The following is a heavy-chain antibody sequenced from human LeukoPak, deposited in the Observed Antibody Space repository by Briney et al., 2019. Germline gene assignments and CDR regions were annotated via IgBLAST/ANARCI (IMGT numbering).Heavy chain of an antibody. D-gene: IGHD3-16*02. CDR3: ARLRIVYDYVWGSYRQPGSFDY. CDR1: GGSFSGYY. J-gene: IGHJ4*02. Sequence: SETLSLTCAVCGGSFSGYYWSWIRQPPGKGLEWIGEINHSGSTNYNPSLKSRVTISVDTSKNQFSLKLSSVTAADTAVYYCARLRIVYDYVWGSYRQPGSFDYWGQGTLVTVSS. V-gene: IGHV4-34*01. CDR2: INHSGST.